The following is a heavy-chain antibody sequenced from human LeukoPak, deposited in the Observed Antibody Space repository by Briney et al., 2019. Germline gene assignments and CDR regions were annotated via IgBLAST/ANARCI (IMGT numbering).Heavy chain of an antibody. Sequence: GASVKVSCKVSGYTLTELSMHWVRQAPGKGLEWMGGFDPEDGETIYAQKFQGRVTMTEDTSTDTAYMELSSLRSEDTAVYYCATGHPRRYCSGGSCSNWFDPWGQGTLVTVSS. CDR1: GYTLTELS. J-gene: IGHJ5*02. D-gene: IGHD2-15*01. CDR3: ATGHPRRYCSGGSCSNWFDP. CDR2: FDPEDGET. V-gene: IGHV1-24*01.